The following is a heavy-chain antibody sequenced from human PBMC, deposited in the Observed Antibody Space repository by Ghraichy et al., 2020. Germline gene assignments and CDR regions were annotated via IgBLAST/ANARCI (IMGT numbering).Heavy chain of an antibody. D-gene: IGHD1-26*01. CDR3: TTLIRRELQVDY. CDR2: IKSKTDGGTT. Sequence: GESLNISCAPSGFTFINAWMSWVRQAPGKGLEWVGRIKSKTDGGTTDYRAPVKGRFTISRDDSKNTLYLQMNSLKTEDTAVYYCTTLIRRELQVDYWGQGTLLIVSS. CDR1: GFTFINAW. J-gene: IGHJ4*02. V-gene: IGHV3-15*01.